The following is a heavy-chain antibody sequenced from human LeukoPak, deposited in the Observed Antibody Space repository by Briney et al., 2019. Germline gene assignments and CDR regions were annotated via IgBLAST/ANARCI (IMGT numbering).Heavy chain of an antibody. CDR3: ARGGGAARP. V-gene: IGHV4-34*01. CDR2: IKHTGST. J-gene: IGHJ5*02. D-gene: IGHD6-6*01. Sequence: PSETLSLTCAVYGGSFSGYFWSWIRQPPGKGLEWIGEIKHTGSTNYKSSLKSRVTISADTSKKQFSLKLSSVTAADTAVYYCARGGGAARPWGQGTLVTVSS. CDR1: GGSFSGYF.